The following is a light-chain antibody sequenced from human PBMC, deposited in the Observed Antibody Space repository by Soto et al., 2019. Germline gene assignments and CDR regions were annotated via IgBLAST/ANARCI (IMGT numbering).Light chain of an antibody. V-gene: IGKV3-20*01. CDR1: QSVTSRY. CDR2: GAS. Sequence: DTVLTQSPGTLSLSPGERATLSCRASQSVTSRYLAGYQQKPGQAPSRLIYGASNMAAGIPDRFRASGSGTAFDLTISRLAPAVFGVYSGQQDGSPPFTYGPGTEVESK. CDR3: QQDGSPPFT. J-gene: IGKJ2*01.